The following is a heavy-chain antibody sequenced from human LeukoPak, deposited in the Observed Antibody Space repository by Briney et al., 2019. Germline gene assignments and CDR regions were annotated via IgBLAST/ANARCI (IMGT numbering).Heavy chain of an antibody. Sequence: ASVKVSCKASGYTFTGYYMHWVRQAPGQGLEWMGWINPNSGGTNYAQKFQGRVTMTRDTSISTAYMELSRLGSDDTAVYYCARSGSYGLWGDWFDPWGQGTLVTASS. D-gene: IGHD1-26*01. CDR3: ARSGSYGLWGDWFDP. J-gene: IGHJ5*02. CDR1: GYTFTGYY. V-gene: IGHV1-2*02. CDR2: INPNSGGT.